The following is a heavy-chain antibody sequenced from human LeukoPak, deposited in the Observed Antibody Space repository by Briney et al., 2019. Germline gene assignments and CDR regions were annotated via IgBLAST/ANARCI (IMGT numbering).Heavy chain of an antibody. D-gene: IGHD3-16*02. CDR2: ISCRGST. CDR1: GGSTSGDH. Sequence: SETLSLTCTVSGGSTSGDHWSWIRQPPEKGLEWIGCISCRGSTNYNPSLKSRVTISVDTSKKHFSLKLTSVTAADTGVYYCARGRGLGVITPYSDSWGQGTLVTVSS. J-gene: IGHJ4*02. CDR3: ARGRGLGVITPYSDS. V-gene: IGHV4-59*08.